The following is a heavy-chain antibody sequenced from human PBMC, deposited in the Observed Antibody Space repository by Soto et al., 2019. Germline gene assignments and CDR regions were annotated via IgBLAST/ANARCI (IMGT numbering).Heavy chain of an antibody. CDR3: ARLYPYFDFMTGSQMFAFDI. CDR2: IHYTGST. Sequence: QVQLQESGPGLVKPSETLSLTCTLSNGSISSSYWSWIRQSPGKGLEWIAYIHYTGSTNYNPSLKSRLTISVDTSKSQFSLKLTSLTAADTAVYYCARLYPYFDFMTGSQMFAFDIWGQGTVVAVSS. J-gene: IGHJ3*02. CDR1: NGSISSSY. D-gene: IGHD3-9*01. V-gene: IGHV4-59*01.